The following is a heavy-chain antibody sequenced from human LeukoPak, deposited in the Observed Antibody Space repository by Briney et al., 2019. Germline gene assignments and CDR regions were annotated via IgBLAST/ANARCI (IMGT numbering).Heavy chain of an antibody. J-gene: IGHJ4*02. Sequence: PGGSLRLSCAASGFTFSSYSMNWVRQAPGKGLEWVSYISSSSSTIYYADSVKGRFTISRDNAKNSLYLQMNSLRAEDTAVYYCARDPAVDWFDYWGQGTLVTVSS. CDR2: ISSSSSTI. D-gene: IGHD3-9*01. CDR1: GFTFSSYS. CDR3: ARDPAVDWFDY. V-gene: IGHV3-48*01.